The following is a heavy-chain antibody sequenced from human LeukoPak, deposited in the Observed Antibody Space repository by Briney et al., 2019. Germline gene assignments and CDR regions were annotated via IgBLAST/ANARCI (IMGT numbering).Heavy chain of an antibody. J-gene: IGHJ4*02. D-gene: IGHD1-26*01. CDR3: AKSLGATRGYFEH. CDR2: IWSDGSNK. Sequence: GGSLRLSCAASGFSFSRYSMSWVRQAPGKGLEWVAFIWSDGSNKYYADSVKGRYTISRDNSKNTLYLQMNSLRPEDTAVYYCAKSLGATRGYFEHWGQGTLVTVSS. V-gene: IGHV3-30*02. CDR1: GFSFSRYS.